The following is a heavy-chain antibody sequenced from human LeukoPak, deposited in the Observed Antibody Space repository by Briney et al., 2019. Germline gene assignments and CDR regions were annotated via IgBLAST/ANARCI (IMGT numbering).Heavy chain of an antibody. CDR3: ARATDYGDYGYSWFDP. CDR2: IYHSGST. CDR1: GCSISSGGYS. J-gene: IGHJ5*02. Sequence: SQTLSLTCAVAGCSISSGGYSLSWIRQPPGKGLEWIGYIYHSGSTYYNPSLKSRVTISVDRSKNQFSLKLSSVTAADTAVYYCARATDYGDYGYSWFDPWGQGTLVTVSS. V-gene: IGHV4-30-2*01. D-gene: IGHD4-17*01.